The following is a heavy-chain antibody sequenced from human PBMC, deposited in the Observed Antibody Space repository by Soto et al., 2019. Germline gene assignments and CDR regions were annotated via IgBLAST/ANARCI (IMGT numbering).Heavy chain of an antibody. J-gene: IGHJ4*02. CDR2: TYYSGST. D-gene: IGHD6-13*01. Sequence: SETLSLTCTVSGGSISSSSYYWGWIRQPPGKGLEWIGSTYYSGSTYYNPSLKSRVTISVDTSKNQFSLKLSSVTAADTAVYYCARQSSSFYWGQGTLVTVSS. CDR1: GGSISSSSYY. V-gene: IGHV4-39*01. CDR3: ARQSSSFY.